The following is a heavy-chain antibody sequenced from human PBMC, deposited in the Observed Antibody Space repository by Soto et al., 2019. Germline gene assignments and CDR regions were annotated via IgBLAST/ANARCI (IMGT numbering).Heavy chain of an antibody. CDR2: ISAYNGNT. J-gene: IGHJ3*02. CDR1: GYTLTSYG. Sequence: SVKVSSKAAGYTLTSYGISCWLQDPGQGLEWMGWISAYNGNTNYAQKLQGRVTMTTDTSTSTAYMELRSLRSDDTAVYYCASRSPPGSSSTSCYPCGAFDIWGQGTMVTVSS. V-gene: IGHV1-18*01. D-gene: IGHD2-2*01. CDR3: ASRSPPGSSSTSCYPCGAFDI.